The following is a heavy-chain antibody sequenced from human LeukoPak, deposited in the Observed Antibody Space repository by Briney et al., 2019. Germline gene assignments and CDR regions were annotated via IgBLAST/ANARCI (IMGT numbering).Heavy chain of an antibody. Sequence: GGSLRLSCAASGFTFTSYAMHWVRQAPGKGLEWVAVISYDGSNKYYADSVKGRFTISRDNSKNTLYLQMNSLRAEDTAVYYCARDRYYGSGSYYSSYGYWGQGTRVTVSS. V-gene: IGHV3-30*04. CDR1: GFTFTSYA. J-gene: IGHJ4*02. CDR3: ARDRYYGSGSYYSSYGY. CDR2: ISYDGSNK. D-gene: IGHD3-10*01.